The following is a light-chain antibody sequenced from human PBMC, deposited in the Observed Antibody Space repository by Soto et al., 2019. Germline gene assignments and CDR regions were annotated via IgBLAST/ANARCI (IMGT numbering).Light chain of an antibody. CDR1: QNVDTW. J-gene: IGKJ1*01. V-gene: IGKV1-5*01. CDR3: QQYGGSPRT. Sequence: DIRMTQSPSTLSASVGDRVTITCRASQNVDTWLAWYQQKPGKAPKVLIYDASSLESGVPSRFSGSGSGTEFTLTISRLEPEDFAVYYCQQYGGSPRTFGQGTKVDIK. CDR2: DAS.